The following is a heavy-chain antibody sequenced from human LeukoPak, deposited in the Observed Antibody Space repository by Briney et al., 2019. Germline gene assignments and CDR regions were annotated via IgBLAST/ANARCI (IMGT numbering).Heavy chain of an antibody. Sequence: GESLKISCKGSGYSFTSYWIGWVRQMPGKGLEWMGIIYPGDSDTRYSPSFQGQVTISADKSISTAYLQWSSLKASDTAMYYCASQRAGGNSQMGYYYYMDVWGKGTTVTVSS. CDR1: GYSFTSYW. CDR2: IYPGDSDT. J-gene: IGHJ6*03. V-gene: IGHV5-51*01. D-gene: IGHD4-23*01. CDR3: ASQRAGGNSQMGYYYYMDV.